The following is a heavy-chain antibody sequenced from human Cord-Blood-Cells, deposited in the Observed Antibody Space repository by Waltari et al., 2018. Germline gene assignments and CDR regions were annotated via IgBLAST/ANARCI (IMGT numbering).Heavy chain of an antibody. CDR1: G. D-gene: IGHD3-10*01. Sequence: GISWVRQAPGQGLEWMGWFSAYNGNTNYAQKLQGRVTMTTDTSTSTAYMELRSLRSDDTAVYYCARGLWFSWFRESYDAFDIWGQGTMVTVAS. J-gene: IGHJ3*02. CDR3: ARGLWFSWFRESYDAFDI. CDR2: FSAYNGNT. V-gene: IGHV1-18*01.